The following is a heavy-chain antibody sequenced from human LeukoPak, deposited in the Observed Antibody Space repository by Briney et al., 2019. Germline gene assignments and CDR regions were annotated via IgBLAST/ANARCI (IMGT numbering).Heavy chain of an antibody. V-gene: IGHV3-23*01. Sequence: PGGTLRLSCAASGFTFSSYGMSWVRQAPGKGLEWVSAISGSGGSTYYADSVKGRFTISRDNSKNTLYLQMNSLRAEDTAVYYCAKAEGKAYYYYYMDVWGKGTTVTVSS. J-gene: IGHJ6*03. CDR3: AKAEGKAYYYYYMDV. CDR2: ISGSGGST. CDR1: GFTFSSYG.